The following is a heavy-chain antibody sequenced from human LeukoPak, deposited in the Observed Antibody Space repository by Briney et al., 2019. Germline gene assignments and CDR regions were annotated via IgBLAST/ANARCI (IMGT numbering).Heavy chain of an antibody. Sequence: SVKVSCKTSGGTFSSYAISWVRQAPGQGLERMGGIIPMFNITNYAQKFLGRVTISADESTSTVYMEVSGLRAEDTAVYFCVRDLSETKWSMGYWGQGTLVTVSS. CDR3: VRDLSETKWSMGY. CDR2: IIPMFNIT. J-gene: IGHJ4*02. CDR1: GGTFSSYA. D-gene: IGHD4-11*01. V-gene: IGHV1-69*13.